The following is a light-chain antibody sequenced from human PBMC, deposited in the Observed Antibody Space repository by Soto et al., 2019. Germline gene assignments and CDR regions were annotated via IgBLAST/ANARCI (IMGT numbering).Light chain of an antibody. J-gene: IGKJ2*01. Sequence: EVVLTQSPGTLSLSPGERSTLSCRASQSVSNNYLAWYQQKRGQSPKLLIFGSTDRATVIPDRFSGSGSGTDFTLTIRRLEPEYFAVYYCQQYGSSPPYTFGQGTKLESK. CDR3: QQYGSSPPYT. CDR2: GST. V-gene: IGKV3-20*01. CDR1: QSVSNNY.